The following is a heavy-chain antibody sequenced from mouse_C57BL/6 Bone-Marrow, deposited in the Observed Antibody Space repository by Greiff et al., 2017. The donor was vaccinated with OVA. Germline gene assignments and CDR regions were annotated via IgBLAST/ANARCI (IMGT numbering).Heavy chain of an antibody. CDR1: GYTFTSYW. Sequence: QVQLQQPGAELVRPGTSVKLSCKASGYTFTSYWMHWVKQRPGQGLEWIGVIDPSDSYTNYNQKFKGKATLTVDTSSSTAYMQLSSLTSEDSAVYYCASGDGYYSFDYWGQGTTLTVSS. CDR3: ASGDGYYSFDY. J-gene: IGHJ2*01. D-gene: IGHD2-3*01. CDR2: IDPSDSYT. V-gene: IGHV1-59*01.